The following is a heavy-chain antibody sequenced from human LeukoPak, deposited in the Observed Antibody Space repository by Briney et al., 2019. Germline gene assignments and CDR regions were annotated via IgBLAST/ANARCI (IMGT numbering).Heavy chain of an antibody. D-gene: IGHD3-22*01. CDR3: ARSSQNFYWGDSSGYYSDY. CDR1: GGSISSYY. V-gene: IGHV4-59*01. J-gene: IGHJ4*02. CDR2: IYYSGST. Sequence: SETLSLTCTVSGGSISSYYWSWIRQPPGKGLEWIGYIYYSGSTNYNPSLKSRVTISVDTSKNQFSLKLSSVTAADTAVYYCARSSQNFYWGDSSGYYSDYWGQGTLVTVSS.